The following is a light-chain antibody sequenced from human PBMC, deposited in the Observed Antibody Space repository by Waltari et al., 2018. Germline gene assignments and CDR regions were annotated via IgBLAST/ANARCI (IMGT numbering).Light chain of an antibody. J-gene: IGKJ3*01. CDR2: GAS. Sequence: EIVMTQSPATLSVSPGERATRSCRASQSISRSLPWYQKNRGQAPRLLIYGASTRATGIPARFSGSGYGTEFTLTISSLQSEDFVVYYCQKYNSWPTFGPGTKVDIK. CDR3: QKYNSWPT. V-gene: IGKV3-15*01. CDR1: QSISRS.